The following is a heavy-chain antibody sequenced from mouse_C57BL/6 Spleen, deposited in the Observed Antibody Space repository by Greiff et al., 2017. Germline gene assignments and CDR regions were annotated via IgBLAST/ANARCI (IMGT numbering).Heavy chain of an antibody. V-gene: IGHV1-59*01. CDR1: GYTFTSYW. CDR3: ARGEFTWFAY. CDR2: IDPSDSYT. J-gene: IGHJ3*01. Sequence: QVQLKQSGAELVRPGTSVKLSCKASGYTFTSYWMHWVKQRPGQGLEWIGVIDPSDSYTNYNQKFKGKATLTVDTSSSTAYMQLSSLTSEDSAVYYCARGEFTWFAYWGQGTLVTVSA.